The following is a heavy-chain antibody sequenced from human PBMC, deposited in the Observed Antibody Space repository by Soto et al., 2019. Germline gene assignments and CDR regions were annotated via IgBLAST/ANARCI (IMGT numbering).Heavy chain of an antibody. Sequence: ASVKVSCKASGYTFTGYYINWVRQATGQGLEWMGWMNPNSGNTGYAQKFQGRVTMTRNTSISTAYMELSSLRSEDTAVYYCARGETSSGYYRPVYYYGMDVWGQGTTAT. CDR2: MNPNSGNT. D-gene: IGHD3-22*01. CDR3: ARGETSSGYYRPVYYYGMDV. V-gene: IGHV1-8*02. J-gene: IGHJ6*02. CDR1: GYTFTGYY.